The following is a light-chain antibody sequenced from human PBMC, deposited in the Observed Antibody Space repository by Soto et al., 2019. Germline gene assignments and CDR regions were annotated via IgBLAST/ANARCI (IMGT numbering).Light chain of an antibody. CDR1: QDINNY. CDR2: DAS. J-gene: IGKJ1*01. V-gene: IGKV1-33*01. Sequence: DIQLTQSPSCLSASVGDRVTITCQASQDINNYLVWYQQKPGKAPKFLIFDASILETGVPSRFRGSGSGTDFTFTINSLQPEDIATYYCQQYHNLPRTFGQGTKVDIK. CDR3: QQYHNLPRT.